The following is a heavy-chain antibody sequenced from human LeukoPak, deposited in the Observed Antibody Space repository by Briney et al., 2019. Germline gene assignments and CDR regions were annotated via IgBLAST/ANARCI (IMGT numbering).Heavy chain of an antibody. D-gene: IGHD3-22*01. J-gene: IGHJ6*03. Sequence: ASVKVSCKASGYTFTGYYMHWVRQAPGQGLEWMGWINPNSGGTNYAQKFQGRVTMTRDTSISTAYMELSRLRSDDTAVYYCARDEGGYGPRDYYYYYMDVWGKGTTVTISS. CDR3: ARDEGGYGPRDYYYYYMDV. CDR2: INPNSGGT. CDR1: GYTFTGYY. V-gene: IGHV1-2*02.